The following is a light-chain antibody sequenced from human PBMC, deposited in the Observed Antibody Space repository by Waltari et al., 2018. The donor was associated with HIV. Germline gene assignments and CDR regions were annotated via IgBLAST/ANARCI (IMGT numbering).Light chain of an antibody. V-gene: IGLV1-44*01. CDR2: TRN. J-gene: IGLJ3*02. CDR1: NSNIGNYS. CDR3: ASWDDTFNGPV. Sequence: QSVLTQSPSASATPGQTVTISCAGGNSNIGNYSVNCYQHLPGPATKTLLYTRNQRPSGVPDRFSGSVSGTSASLTITGLQPADEAYYYCASWDDTFNGPVFGGGTKLTVL.